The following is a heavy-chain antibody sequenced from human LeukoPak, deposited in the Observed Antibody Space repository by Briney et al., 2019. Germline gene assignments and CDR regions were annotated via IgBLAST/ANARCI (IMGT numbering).Heavy chain of an antibody. J-gene: IGHJ2*01. V-gene: IGHV4-4*07. CDR2: IYTSGST. CDR1: GGSISSYY. CDR3: ALPPFNNCYLDL. Sequence: PSETLSLTCTVSGGSISSYYWSWIRQPAGKGLEWIGRIYTSGSTNYNPSLKSRVTMSVDTSKNQFSLKLSSVTAADPAVYYCALPPFNNCYLDLGGRAPLVIVS. D-gene: IGHD2-15*01.